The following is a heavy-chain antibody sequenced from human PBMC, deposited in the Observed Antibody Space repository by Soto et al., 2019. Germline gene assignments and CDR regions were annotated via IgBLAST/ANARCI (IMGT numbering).Heavy chain of an antibody. D-gene: IGHD2-2*01. V-gene: IGHV3-30-3*01. CDR2: ISYDGTNK. Sequence: QVQLVESGEAVVQPGRSLRLSCAASGFTFSTYAIHWVRQAPGKGLEWVSMISYDGTNKDYADSVRDRFSISRDNSKNMVYLQINRLRAADTAVYYCARGGGRYDTTCDHFWGQGTLVTVSS. CDR3: ARGGGRYDTTCDHF. CDR1: GFTFSTYA. J-gene: IGHJ4*02.